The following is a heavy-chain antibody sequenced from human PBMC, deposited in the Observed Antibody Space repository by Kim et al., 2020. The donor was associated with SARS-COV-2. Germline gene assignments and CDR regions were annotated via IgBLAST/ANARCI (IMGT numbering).Heavy chain of an antibody. Sequence: NYTPPRKSRVTISVDTSKNQFSLKLSPVTAADTAVYYCARQDYGGDWFDPWGQGTLVTVSS. CDR3: ARQDYGGDWFDP. J-gene: IGHJ5*02. V-gene: IGHV4-59*08. D-gene: IGHD4-17*01.